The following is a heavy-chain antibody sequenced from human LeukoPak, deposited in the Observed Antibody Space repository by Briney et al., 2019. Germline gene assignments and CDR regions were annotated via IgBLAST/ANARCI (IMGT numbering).Heavy chain of an antibody. J-gene: IGHJ4*02. V-gene: IGHV1-18*04. CDR2: ISAYNGNT. CDR3: ARGSLTMVRGVFVY. Sequence: ASVKVSCKASGYTFTSYGISWVRHAPGQGLEWMGWISAYNGNTNYAQKLQGRVTMTTDTSTSTAYMELRSLRSDDTAVYYCARGSLTMVRGVFVYWGQGTLVTVSS. D-gene: IGHD3-10*01. CDR1: GYTFTSYG.